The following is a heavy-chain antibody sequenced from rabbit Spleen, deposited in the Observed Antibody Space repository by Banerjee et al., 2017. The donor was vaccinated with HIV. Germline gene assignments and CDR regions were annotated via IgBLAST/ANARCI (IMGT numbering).Heavy chain of an antibody. V-gene: IGHV1S40*01. D-gene: IGHD8-1*01. CDR3: ARDSGSRFSSYGMDL. Sequence: QSLEESGGDLVKPGASLTLTCIASGVSFSRAYYMCLVCQAPGKGLEWIACIDSGSSGFTYFASWAKGRFPISNSSSTTVTLQMTSLTAADTATYFCARDSGSRFSSYGMDLWGPGTLVTVS. CDR2: IDSGSSGFT. J-gene: IGHJ6*01. CDR1: GVSFSRAYY.